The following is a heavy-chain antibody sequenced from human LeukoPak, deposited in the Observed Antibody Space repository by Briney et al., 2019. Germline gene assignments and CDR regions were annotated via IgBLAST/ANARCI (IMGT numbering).Heavy chain of an antibody. CDR2: IYYSGNT. CDR1: GGSMSSYY. J-gene: IGHJ3*02. Sequence: SETLSLTCTVSGGSMSSYYWSWIRQPPGKGLEWIGYIYYSGNTKYNPSLKSRVTISVDTSKNQFSLKLSSVTAADTAVYYCARDSLYAFDIWGQGTMVTVSS. CDR3: ARDSLYAFDI. V-gene: IGHV4-59*01.